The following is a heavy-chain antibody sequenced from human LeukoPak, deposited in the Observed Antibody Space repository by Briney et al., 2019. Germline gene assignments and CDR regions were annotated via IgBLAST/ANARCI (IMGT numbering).Heavy chain of an antibody. J-gene: IGHJ4*02. CDR1: GFSFSTYS. D-gene: IGHD4-23*01. V-gene: IGHV3-48*01. CDR2: ISSSTSTI. CDR3: ANRGNSAFDY. Sequence: GSLRLSCAASGFSFSTYSMNWVRQAPGKGLEWVSYISSSTSTIYYADSVKGRFTISRDNAKNSLYLQMNSLRAEDTAVYYCANRGNSAFDYWGQGTLVTVSS.